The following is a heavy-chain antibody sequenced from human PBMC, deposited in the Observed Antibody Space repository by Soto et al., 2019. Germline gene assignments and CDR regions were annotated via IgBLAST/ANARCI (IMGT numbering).Heavy chain of an antibody. V-gene: IGHV1-46*01. Sequence: QVHLVQSGAEVKKPGASVKVSCKASGYTFTNYYIHWVRQAPGQGLEWLGIIRPSGGRTEYAQRFQGRVTMKRDTSTSTVYMELTSLTSEDTAVYYCAREQNESYYFDYWGQGTLVTVSS. CDR1: GYTFTNYY. J-gene: IGHJ4*02. CDR2: IRPSGGRT. CDR3: AREQNESYYFDY. D-gene: IGHD5-18*01.